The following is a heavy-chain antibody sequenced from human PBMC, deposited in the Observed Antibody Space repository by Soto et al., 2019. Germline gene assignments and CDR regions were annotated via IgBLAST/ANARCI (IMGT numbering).Heavy chain of an antibody. CDR3: ARVVMTHWFDP. V-gene: IGHV4-59*01. J-gene: IGHJ5*02. Sequence: SETLSLTCTVSGGPLSSYYWSRIRPPPGKGLEWIGYIYYSGSTNYNPSLKSRVTISVDTPKHQFSLKLSSVTAADTAVYYCARVVMTHWFDPWGQGTLVTVSS. CDR2: IYYSGST. CDR1: GGPLSSYY. D-gene: IGHD3-22*01.